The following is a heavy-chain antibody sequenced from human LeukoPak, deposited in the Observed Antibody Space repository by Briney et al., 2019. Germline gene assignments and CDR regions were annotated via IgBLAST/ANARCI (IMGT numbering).Heavy chain of an antibody. D-gene: IGHD3-3*01. CDR2: ICYRGCT. CDR1: GVSISSSSYY. Sequence: PSETLSLTCTVSGVSISSSSYYWGWIRQPPGKGLEWIGSICYRGCTYYNPALKSLFIISVDSSKNHLSLKLSSVTAADTAVYYCASGVTILGVVTLDYWGQGTLGTVSS. J-gene: IGHJ4*02. V-gene: IGHV4-39*07. CDR3: ASGVTILGVVTLDY.